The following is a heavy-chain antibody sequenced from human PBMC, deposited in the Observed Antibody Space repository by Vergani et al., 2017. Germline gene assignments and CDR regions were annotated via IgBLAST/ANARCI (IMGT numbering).Heavy chain of an antibody. Sequence: QVQLVESEGGVVQPGRSLTLSCVASGFTFSSHGMHWVRQAPGKGLEWVAVIWYDGSNKYYGDSVKGRFTISRDNSKNTLYLKMNSLRVEDTAVYYCARSGDEKSLDSWGKGTLVAVSS. D-gene: IGHD3-10*01. V-gene: IGHV3-33*01. CDR3: ARSGDEKSLDS. CDR1: GFTFSSHG. CDR2: IWYDGSNK. J-gene: IGHJ5*01.